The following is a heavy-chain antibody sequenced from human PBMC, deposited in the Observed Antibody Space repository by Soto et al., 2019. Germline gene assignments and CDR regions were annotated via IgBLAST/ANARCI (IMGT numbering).Heavy chain of an antibody. Sequence: SETLSLTCTVSGGSISSGDYYWSWIRQPPGKDLEWIGYIYYSGSTNYNPSLKSRVTISVDTSKNQFSLKLSSVTAADTAVYYCARPRELLGPDAFDIWGQGTMVTVSS. CDR2: IYYSGST. CDR3: ARPRELLGPDAFDI. CDR1: GGSISSGDYY. J-gene: IGHJ3*02. V-gene: IGHV4-61*08. D-gene: IGHD1-26*01.